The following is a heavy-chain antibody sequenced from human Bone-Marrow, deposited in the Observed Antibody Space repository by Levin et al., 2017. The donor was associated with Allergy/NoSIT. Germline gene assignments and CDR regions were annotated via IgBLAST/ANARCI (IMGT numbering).Heavy chain of an antibody. V-gene: IGHV2-5*01. CDR3: THTTLTADY. Sequence: SGPTLVKPKQTLTLTCTFSGFSLTTTGVGVGWIRQPPGKAPEWLALIHWNDEKDYSPSLESRLTITKDTSENQVVLTMTNMDPADTATYFCTHTTLTADYWGQGALVTVSS. CDR1: GFSLTTTGVG. J-gene: IGHJ4*02. CDR2: IHWNDEK. D-gene: IGHD3-16*01.